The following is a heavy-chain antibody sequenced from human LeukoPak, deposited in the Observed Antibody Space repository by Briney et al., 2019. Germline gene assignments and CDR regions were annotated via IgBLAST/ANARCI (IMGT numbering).Heavy chain of an antibody. CDR1: GGSISSGSYY. J-gene: IGHJ4*02. Sequence: SETLSLTCTVSGGSISSGSYYWSWIRQPAGKGLEWIGRIYTSGSTNYNPFLKSRVTISVDTSKNQFSLKLSSVTAADTAVYYCATFHARVGELRDYWGQGTLVTVSS. D-gene: IGHD1-26*01. CDR2: IYTSGST. V-gene: IGHV4-61*02. CDR3: ATFHARVGELRDY.